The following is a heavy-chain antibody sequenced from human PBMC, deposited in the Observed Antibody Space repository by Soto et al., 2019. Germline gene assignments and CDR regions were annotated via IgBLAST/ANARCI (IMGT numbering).Heavy chain of an antibody. D-gene: IGHD3-10*01. CDR3: ARDRVTMVRGIISQYYFDY. CDR2: ISDSAGST. J-gene: IGHJ4*02. Sequence: GGSLRLSCAASGFTFSSYGMSWVRQAPGKGLEWVSAISDSAGSTYYADSVKGRFTISRDNSKNTLYLQMNSLRVEDTAVYYCARDRVTMVRGIISQYYFDYWGQGTLVTVSS. CDR1: GFTFSSYG. V-gene: IGHV3-23*01.